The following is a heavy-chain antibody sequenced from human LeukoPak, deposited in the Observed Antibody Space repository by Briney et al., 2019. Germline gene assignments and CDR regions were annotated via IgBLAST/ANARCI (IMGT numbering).Heavy chain of an antibody. D-gene: IGHD6-19*01. CDR1: GFTFSTYA. Sequence: GSLRLSCAASGFTFSTYAVSWVRQAPGRGLEWVSSISGSGGSTSYADSVKGRFTISRDNSKNTLYLQMNSLRAEDTAIYYCARVAGTKCLDYWGQGTLVTVSS. J-gene: IGHJ4*02. CDR3: ARVAGTKCLDY. V-gene: IGHV3-23*01. CDR2: ISGSGGST.